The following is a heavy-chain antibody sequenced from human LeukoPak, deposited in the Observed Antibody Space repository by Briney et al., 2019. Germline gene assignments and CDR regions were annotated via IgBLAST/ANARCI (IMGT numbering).Heavy chain of an antibody. Sequence: SETLSLTCAVYGGSFSGYYWSWIRQPPGKGLEWIGEINHSGSTNYNPSLKSRVTISVDTSKNQFSLKLSSVTAADTAVYYCARVPGSAYHYMDVWGKGTAVTVSS. J-gene: IGHJ6*03. V-gene: IGHV4-34*01. CDR2: INHSGST. CDR3: ARVPGSAYHYMDV. D-gene: IGHD3-10*01. CDR1: GGSFSGYY.